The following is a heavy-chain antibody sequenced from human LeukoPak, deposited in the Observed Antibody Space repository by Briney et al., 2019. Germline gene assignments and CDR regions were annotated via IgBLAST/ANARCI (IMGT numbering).Heavy chain of an antibody. D-gene: IGHD1-26*01. V-gene: IGHV3-30*18. CDR1: GFTFSSYG. CDR3: AKDQVVGAPRATFDY. J-gene: IGHJ4*02. CDR2: ISYDGSNK. Sequence: GGSLRLSCAASGFTFSSYGMHWVRQAPGKGLEWVAVISYDGSNKYYADSVKGRFTISRDNSKNTLYLQMNSLRAEDTAVYYCAKDQVVGAPRATFDYWGQGTLVTVSS.